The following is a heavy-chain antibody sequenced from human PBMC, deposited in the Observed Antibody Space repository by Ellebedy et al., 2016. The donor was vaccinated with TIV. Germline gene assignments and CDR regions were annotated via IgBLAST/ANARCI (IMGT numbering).Heavy chain of an antibody. D-gene: IGHD2-15*01. J-gene: IGHJ4*02. V-gene: IGHV1-46*01. CDR3: ARLELGYCSGGSCYSSGDY. Sequence: ASVKVSXXASGYTFTSYYMHWVRQAPGQGLEWMGIINPSGGSTSYAQKFQGRVTMTRDTSISTAYMELSRLRSDDTAVYYCARLELGYCSGGSCYSSGDYWGQGTLVTVSS. CDR1: GYTFTSYY. CDR2: INPSGGST.